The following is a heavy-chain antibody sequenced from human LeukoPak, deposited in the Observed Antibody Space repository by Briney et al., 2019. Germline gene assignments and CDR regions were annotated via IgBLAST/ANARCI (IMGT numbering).Heavy chain of an antibody. V-gene: IGHV3-30*18. Sequence: GRSLRLSCAASGFTFSSYGMHWVRQAPGKGLERVAVISYDGSNKYYADSVKGRFTISRDNSKNTLYLQMNSLRAEDTAVYYCAKDPGIPYYFDYWGQGTLVTVSS. CDR1: GFTFSSYG. CDR3: AKDPGIPYYFDY. CDR2: ISYDGSNK. J-gene: IGHJ4*02.